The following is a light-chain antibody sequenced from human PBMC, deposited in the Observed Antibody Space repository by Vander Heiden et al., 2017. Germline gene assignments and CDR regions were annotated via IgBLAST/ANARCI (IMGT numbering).Light chain of an antibody. CDR3: QSFDSSLSGAV. V-gene: IGLV1-40*01. J-gene: IGLJ2*01. CDR2: GNS. CDR1: SSNIGAGYD. Sequence: QSVLTQPPSVSGPPGQRVTISCTGSSSNIGAGYDVHWYQQLPGTAPKLLIYGNSNRPSGVPDRFSGSKSGTSASLAITGLQAEDEAEYYCQSFDSSLSGAVFGGGTKLTVL.